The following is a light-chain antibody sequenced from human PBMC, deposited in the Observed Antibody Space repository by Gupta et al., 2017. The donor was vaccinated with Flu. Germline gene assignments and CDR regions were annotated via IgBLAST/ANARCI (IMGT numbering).Light chain of an antibody. J-gene: IGKJ5*01. V-gene: IGKV2-28*01. Sequence: IVMTQSPLSLPVTPGKSASISCRSSQTVLSNNGNNYLHWYLQKTGQSPQLLIYLGANRAPGGPDRCSGSGSGTEDIPNSSSVEEDDVCVEYCMQALRSSLTFGQGTKVEIK. CDR2: LGA. CDR1: QTVLSNNGNNY. CDR3: MQALRSSLT.